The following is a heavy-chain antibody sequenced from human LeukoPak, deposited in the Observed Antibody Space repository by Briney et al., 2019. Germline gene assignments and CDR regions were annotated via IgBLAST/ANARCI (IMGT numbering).Heavy chain of an antibody. D-gene: IGHD3-22*01. CDR1: GITLSNYG. J-gene: IGHJ4*02. Sequence: GGSLRLSCAVSGITLSNYGMSWVRQAPGKGLEWVAGISDSGGRTNYADSVKGRITISRDNLKNTLYLQMNSLRAEDTAVYFCAKRGVVIRVILVGFHREANYFDSWGQGALVTVSS. CDR2: ISDSGGRT. CDR3: AKRGVVIRVILVGFHREANYFDS. V-gene: IGHV3-23*01.